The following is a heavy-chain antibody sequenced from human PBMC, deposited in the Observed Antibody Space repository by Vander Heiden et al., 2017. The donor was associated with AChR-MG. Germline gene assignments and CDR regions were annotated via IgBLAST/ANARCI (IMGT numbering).Heavy chain of an antibody. CDR3: AKRRYCSSTNCYNFDS. Sequence: EVQLLESGGGLVQPGGSLRLSCAASGVTFSSYAMSWVRQAPGKGLEWVSAISDGGTSTYYTDSVKGRFTISRDNSKNTLYLQMNSLRAEDTAVYYCAKRRYCSSTNCYNFDSWGQGTLVTVSS. V-gene: IGHV3-23*01. J-gene: IGHJ4*02. CDR1: GVTFSSYA. D-gene: IGHD2-2*02. CDR2: ISDGGTST.